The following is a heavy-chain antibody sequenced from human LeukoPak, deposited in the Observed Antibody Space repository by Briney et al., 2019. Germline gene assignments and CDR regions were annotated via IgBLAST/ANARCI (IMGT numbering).Heavy chain of an antibody. CDR1: GDSLSSHY. D-gene: IGHD2-15*01. Sequence: SETLSLTCTVSGDSLSSHYWSWIRQPAGKGLEWIGRIYTSGSTNYNPSLKSRVAMSVDTSKNQFSLKLSSVTAADTAVYYCAGSSGGSAYDYYGMDVWGQGTTVTVSS. V-gene: IGHV4-4*07. J-gene: IGHJ6*02. CDR2: IYTSGST. CDR3: AGSSGGSAYDYYGMDV.